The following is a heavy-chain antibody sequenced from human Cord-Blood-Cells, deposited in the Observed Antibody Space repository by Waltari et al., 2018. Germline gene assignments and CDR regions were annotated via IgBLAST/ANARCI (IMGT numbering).Heavy chain of an antibody. Sequence: QVQLQQWGAGLLKPSETLSLTCAVYGRSFSGYYWSWIRQPPGKGLEWIGEINHSGSTNYNPSLKSRVTISVDTSKNQFSLKLSSVTAADTAVYYCARGLRYFDWLLYYFDYWGQGTLVTVSS. CDR2: INHSGST. CDR3: ARGLRYFDWLLYYFDY. CDR1: GRSFSGYY. J-gene: IGHJ4*02. D-gene: IGHD3-9*01. V-gene: IGHV4-34*01.